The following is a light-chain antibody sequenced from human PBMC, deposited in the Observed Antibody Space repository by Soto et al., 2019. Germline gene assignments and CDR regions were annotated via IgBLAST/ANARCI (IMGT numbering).Light chain of an antibody. V-gene: IGKV3-20*01. CDR2: GAS. CDR1: QSVSSSY. Sequence: EIVLTQSPGTLSLSPGERATLSCRASQSVSSSYLAWYQQKPGQAPRLLIYGASSRATGIPDRFSGSGSGTDFTLTISRMEPEDFAVYDCKQYGSSSALTFGGGTKVEIK. J-gene: IGKJ4*01. CDR3: KQYGSSSALT.